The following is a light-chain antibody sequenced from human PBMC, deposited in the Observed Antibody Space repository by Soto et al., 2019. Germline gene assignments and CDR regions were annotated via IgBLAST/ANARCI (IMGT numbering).Light chain of an antibody. CDR3: QQYGSAPPFT. J-gene: IGKJ4*01. CDR1: PSVSSSY. Sequence: SVLTQSPGTLSLSPGERATLSCRASPSVSSSYLAWYQQKPGQAPGLLIYGASSRATGIPDRFSGSGSGTDFTLTISRLEPEDFAVYYCQQYGSAPPFTCRGGTKVEIK. V-gene: IGKV3-20*01. CDR2: GAS.